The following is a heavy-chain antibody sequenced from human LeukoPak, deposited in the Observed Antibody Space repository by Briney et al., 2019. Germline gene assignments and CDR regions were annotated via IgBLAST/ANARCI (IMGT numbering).Heavy chain of an antibody. V-gene: IGHV4-34*01. D-gene: IGHD3-3*01. CDR3: ARAPQYYDFWSGYYINPDKTIDY. Sequence: SETLSLTCAVYGGSFSGNYWSWIRQPPGKGLEWIGEINHSGSTNYNPSLKSRVTISVDTSKNQFSLKLSSVTAADTAVYYCARAPQYYDFWSGYYINPDKTIDYWGQGTLVTVSS. J-gene: IGHJ4*02. CDR2: INHSGST. CDR1: GGSFSGNY.